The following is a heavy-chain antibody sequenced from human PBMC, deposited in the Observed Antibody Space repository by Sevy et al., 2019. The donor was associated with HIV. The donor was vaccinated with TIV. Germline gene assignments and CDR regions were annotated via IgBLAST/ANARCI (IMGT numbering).Heavy chain of an antibody. CDR3: ARDHLSQGLDP. CDR2: IFHSGDS. Sequence: SETLSLTCSVSGASITSYYWSWIRQPPGKGLEWIGYIFHSGDSNYNPSLKSRVAMSVDTSKNQFSLRLASVSAADTVVYYCARDHLSQGLDPWGQGILVTVSS. J-gene: IGHJ5*02. D-gene: IGHD3-3*02. CDR1: GASITSYY. V-gene: IGHV4-59*12.